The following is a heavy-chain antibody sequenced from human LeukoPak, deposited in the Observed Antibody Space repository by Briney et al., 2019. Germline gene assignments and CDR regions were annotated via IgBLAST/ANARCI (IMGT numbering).Heavy chain of an antibody. V-gene: IGHV3-33*01. J-gene: IGHJ6*03. D-gene: IGHD1-26*01. CDR1: GLRFSSYG. Sequence: GKSLRLSCEASGLRFSSYGMHWVRQAPGKGLEWMAVIWNDGSLEYYGDSVKGRFTISRDNSKSTLFLQLNSLRAEDTAIYYCASSATSRGYYYYMHVWGKGTTVTVSS. CDR3: ASSATSRGYYYYMHV. CDR2: IWNDGSLE.